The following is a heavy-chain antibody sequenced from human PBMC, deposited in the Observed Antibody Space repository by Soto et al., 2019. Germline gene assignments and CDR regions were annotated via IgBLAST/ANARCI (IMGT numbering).Heavy chain of an antibody. CDR2: LSGSGDNT. CDR1: GFAFSTYG. Sequence: PGGSLRLSCAASGFAFSTYGMSWVRQAPGKGLEWVSTLSGSGDNTYYADSVKGRFTISRDNAKSTLYLQMNSLTVEDGAVYYCADSWLPTSYWGPGTMVTVSS. J-gene: IGHJ4*02. CDR3: ADSWLPTSY. D-gene: IGHD3-10*01. V-gene: IGHV3-23*01.